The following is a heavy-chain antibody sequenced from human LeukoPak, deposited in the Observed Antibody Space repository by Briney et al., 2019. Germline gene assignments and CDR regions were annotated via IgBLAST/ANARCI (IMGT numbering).Heavy chain of an antibody. CDR2: ISGSGGRT. J-gene: IGHJ4*02. CDR3: AKEPVITLTTYSRHFDY. V-gene: IGHV3-23*01. Sequence: PGGSLRLSCAASRFTFSSYAMNWVRQARGKGLEWVSGISGSGGRTYYADSVKGRFTISKDNSVNTLYLQINGLRAEDTAVYYCAKEPVITLTTYSRHFDYWGQGTQVTVSS. D-gene: IGHD4-17*01. CDR1: RFTFSSYA.